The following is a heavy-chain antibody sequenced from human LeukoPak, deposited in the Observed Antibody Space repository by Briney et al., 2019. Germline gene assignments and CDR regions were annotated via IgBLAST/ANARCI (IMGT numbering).Heavy chain of an antibody. J-gene: IGHJ5*02. Sequence: ASVKVSCTASGYTFTSYYMHWVRQASGQGLEWMGIINPSGGSTSYAQKFQGRVTMTRDTSTSTVYMELSSLRSEDTAVYYCATAVAGIGWFDPWGQGTLVTVSS. CDR2: INPSGGST. D-gene: IGHD6-19*01. V-gene: IGHV1-46*01. CDR1: GYTFTSYY. CDR3: ATAVAGIGWFDP.